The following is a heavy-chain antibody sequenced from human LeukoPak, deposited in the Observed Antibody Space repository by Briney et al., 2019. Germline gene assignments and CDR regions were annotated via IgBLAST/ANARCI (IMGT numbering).Heavy chain of an antibody. Sequence: GESLKISCKGSGYSFTSYWIGWVRQLPGKGLEWMGIIHPRDSDTRYSPSFQGQATISADKSISTAYLQWSSLKVSDTAMYYCARRTYEFLTGTPSSFRKNWFDSWGQGTLVTVSS. J-gene: IGHJ5*01. CDR1: GYSFTSYW. D-gene: IGHD3/OR15-3a*01. CDR2: IHPRDSDT. CDR3: ARRTYEFLTGTPSSFRKNWFDS. V-gene: IGHV5-51*01.